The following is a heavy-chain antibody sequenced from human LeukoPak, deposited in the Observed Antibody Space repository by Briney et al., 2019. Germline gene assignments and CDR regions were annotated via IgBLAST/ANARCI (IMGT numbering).Heavy chain of an antibody. CDR3: ARDKRLLVRWGFDP. V-gene: IGHV3-23*01. D-gene: IGHD3-10*01. CDR1: GFTFSSYA. J-gene: IGHJ5*02. Sequence: GGSLRLSCAASGFTFSSYAMNWVRQAPRKGLEWVSAISGSGDSRYYADSVKGRFIISRDNSKNTVYLQMNSLRVEDTAVYYCARDKRLLVRWGFDPWGQGTLVTVSS. CDR2: ISGSGDSR.